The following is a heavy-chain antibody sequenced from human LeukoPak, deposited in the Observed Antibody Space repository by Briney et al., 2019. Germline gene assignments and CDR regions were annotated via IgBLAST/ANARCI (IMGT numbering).Heavy chain of an antibody. J-gene: IGHJ3*02. Sequence: GDSLKISCKCSGYSFTSYWMGGVRQMPGIGLEWMGIIYPGDSDLSSSPSVQGQVTLSAVKSLSTAYLQWSSLKASDTAMYYCARGIASSGHRVDAFDIWGQGTMVTVSS. CDR2: IYPGDSDL. D-gene: IGHD3-22*01. V-gene: IGHV5-51*01. CDR3: ARGIASSGHRVDAFDI. CDR1: GYSFTSYW.